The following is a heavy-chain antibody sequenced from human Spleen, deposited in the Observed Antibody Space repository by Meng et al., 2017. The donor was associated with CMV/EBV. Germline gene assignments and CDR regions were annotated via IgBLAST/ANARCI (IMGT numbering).Heavy chain of an antibody. V-gene: IGHV4-34*01. D-gene: IGHD1/OR15-1a*01. CDR3: ASWPEGTPYFDN. CDR2: LHHSGST. J-gene: IGHJ4*02. CDR1: GGSRPCCY. Sequence: TCTVCGGSRPCCYSPSLRQTPRQVLTWLRLLHHSGSTNYTPSLASRIRLSVDTSKNQFSLRVNSVTAADTALYYCASWPEGTPYFDNWGQGALVTVSS.